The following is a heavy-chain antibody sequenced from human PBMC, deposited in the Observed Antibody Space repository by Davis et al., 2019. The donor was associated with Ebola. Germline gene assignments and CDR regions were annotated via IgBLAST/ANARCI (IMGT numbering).Heavy chain of an antibody. CDR1: GGSISSGDYY. CDR2: IYYSGST. Sequence: PSETLSLTCTVSGGSISSGDYYWSWIRQPPGKGLEWIGYIYYSGSTYYNPSLKSRVTISVDTSKNQFSLKLSSVTAADTAVYYCARDGGSSTSCYFGSDGCYYYGMDVWGQGTTVTVSS. CDR3: ARDGGSSTSCYFGSDGCYYYGMDV. J-gene: IGHJ6*02. D-gene: IGHD2-2*01. V-gene: IGHV4-30-4*01.